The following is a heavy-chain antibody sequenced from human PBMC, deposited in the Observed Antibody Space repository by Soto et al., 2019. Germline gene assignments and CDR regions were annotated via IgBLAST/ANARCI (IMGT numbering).Heavy chain of an antibody. CDR3: AKDPSGLSSWYPHWFDP. V-gene: IGHV3-9*01. J-gene: IGHJ5*02. D-gene: IGHD6-13*01. CDR1: GFTFADYA. CDR2: ISWSSGSI. Sequence: GGSLRLSCAASGFTFADYAMHWVRQAPGKGLEWVSGISWSSGSIGYADSVKGRFTISRDNAKNSLYLQMNSLRAEDTALYYCAKDPSGLSSWYPHWFDPWGQGTLVTVSS.